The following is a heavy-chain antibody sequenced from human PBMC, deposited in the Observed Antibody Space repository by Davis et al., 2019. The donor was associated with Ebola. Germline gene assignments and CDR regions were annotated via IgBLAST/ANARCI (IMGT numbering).Heavy chain of an antibody. CDR3: AREGGWELLTH. J-gene: IGHJ4*02. CDR2: ISGDGGRT. D-gene: IGHD1-26*01. CDR1: GFTFDDYA. V-gene: IGHV3-43*02. Sequence: GGSLRLSCAASGFTFDDYAMHWVRQAPGKGLECVSLISGDGGRTYYVDSVKGRFTISRDNAKNSLYLQMNSLRAEDTAVYYCAREGGWELLTHWGQGTLVTVSS.